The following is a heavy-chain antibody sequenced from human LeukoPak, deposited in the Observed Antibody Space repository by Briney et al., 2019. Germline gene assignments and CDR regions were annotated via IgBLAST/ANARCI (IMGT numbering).Heavy chain of an antibody. V-gene: IGHV4-59*02. D-gene: IGHD3-3*01. CDR2: IYYNGLTT. CDR1: GDSVSNYY. CDR3: ARGRIALVRGYYGY. J-gene: IGHJ4*02. Sequence: SETLSITCSVSGDSVSNYYWSWIRQPPGKGVECIGDIYYNGLTTNYNPSLKSRVTISVDTSKNQFSLKLRSVTAADTAVYYCARGRIALVRGYYGYWGQGTLVTVSS.